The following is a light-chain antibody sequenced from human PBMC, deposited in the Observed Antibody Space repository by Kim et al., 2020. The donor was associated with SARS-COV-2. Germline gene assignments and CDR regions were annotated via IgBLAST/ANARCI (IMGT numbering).Light chain of an antibody. CDR3: QSRDSGGNVV. Sequence: SSELTQDPAVSVALGQTVRITCQGDSLRSYYATWYQQKPRQAPLLVIYGRNNRPSGIPDRFSGSTSGNTASLTISGGQAEDEADFYCQSRDSGGNVVFGG. CDR1: SLRSYY. J-gene: IGLJ2*01. V-gene: IGLV3-19*01. CDR2: GRN.